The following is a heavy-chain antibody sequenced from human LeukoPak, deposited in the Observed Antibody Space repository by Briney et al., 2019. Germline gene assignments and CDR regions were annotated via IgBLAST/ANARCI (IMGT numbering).Heavy chain of an antibody. CDR2: IYYSGST. Sequence: SETLSLTCTVSGGSISPYYWSWIRQTPGKGLEWIGHIYYSGSTSYNPSLKSRITISVDMSKNQFSLKLSSVTAADTAVYYCASLYSSSWYYFDYWGQGTLVTVSS. V-gene: IGHV4-59*08. J-gene: IGHJ4*02. CDR3: ASLYSSSWYYFDY. CDR1: GGSISPYY. D-gene: IGHD6-13*01.